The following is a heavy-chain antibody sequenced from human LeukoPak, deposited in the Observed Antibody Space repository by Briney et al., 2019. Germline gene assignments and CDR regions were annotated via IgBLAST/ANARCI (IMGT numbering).Heavy chain of an antibody. CDR2: IYTSGST. J-gene: IGHJ4*02. CDR3: ARGLSSGWYSIFDY. CDR1: GGSISSGSYY. D-gene: IGHD6-19*01. V-gene: IGHV4-61*02. Sequence: SETLSLTCTVSGGSISSGSYYWSWIRQPAGKGLEWIGRIYTSGSTNYNPYLKSRVTISVDTSKNQFSLKLSSVTAADTAVYYCARGLSSGWYSIFDYWGQGTLVTVSS.